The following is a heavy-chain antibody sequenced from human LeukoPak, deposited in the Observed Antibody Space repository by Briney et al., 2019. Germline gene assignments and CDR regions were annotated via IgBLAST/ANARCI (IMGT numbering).Heavy chain of an antibody. J-gene: IGHJ4*02. CDR1: DLSFTTYA. Sequence: GGSLRLSCAASDLSFTTYAMSWVRQAPGKGLEWVSAISGSGGSTYYADSVKGRFTISRDNSKNTLYLQMNSLRAEDTAVYYCAKDRVPIFHWGQGTLVTVSS. D-gene: IGHD4/OR15-4a*01. V-gene: IGHV3-23*01. CDR3: AKDRVPIFH. CDR2: ISGSGGST.